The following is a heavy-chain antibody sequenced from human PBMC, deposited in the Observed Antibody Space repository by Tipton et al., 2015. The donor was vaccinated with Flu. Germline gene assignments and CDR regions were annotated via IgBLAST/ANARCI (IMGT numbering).Heavy chain of an antibody. Sequence: TLSLTCTVSGGSISSSSYYWGWIRQPPGKGLEWIGSIYYSGSTYYNPSLKSRVTISVDTSKNQFSLKLSSVTAADTAVYYCARERGYSYALYYYGMDVWGQGTTLTVSS. CDR1: GGSISSSSYY. CDR3: ARERGYSYALYYYGMDV. CDR2: IYYSGST. V-gene: IGHV4-39*07. D-gene: IGHD5-18*01. J-gene: IGHJ6*02.